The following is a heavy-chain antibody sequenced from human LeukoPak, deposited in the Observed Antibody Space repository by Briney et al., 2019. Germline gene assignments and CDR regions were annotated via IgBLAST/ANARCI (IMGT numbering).Heavy chain of an antibody. CDR3: VRGVGVSRFNYFDP. CDR2: IWYDASNK. CDR1: GFTFSSFG. J-gene: IGHJ5*02. V-gene: IGHV3-33*01. D-gene: IGHD6-13*01. Sequence: GGSLRLSCAASGFTFSSFGMHWVRQAPGKGLEWVAVIWYDASNKYCADSVKGRFTISRDNSKNTLFLQMNSLRDDDTAVYYCVRGVGVSRFNYFDPWGQGTLVTVSS.